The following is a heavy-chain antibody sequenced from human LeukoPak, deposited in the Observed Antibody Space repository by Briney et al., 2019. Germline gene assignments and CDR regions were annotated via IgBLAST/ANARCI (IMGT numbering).Heavy chain of an antibody. J-gene: IGHJ4*02. CDR2: ISGSGGST. CDR3: ASQWLVLGAFDY. V-gene: IGHV3-23*01. CDR1: GFTFSSYA. D-gene: IGHD6-19*01. Sequence: PGGSLRLSCAASGFTFSSYAMGWVRQAPGQGLEWVSAISGSGGSTYYADSVKGRFTISRDNSKNTLYLQMNSLRAEDTAVYYCASQWLVLGAFDYWGQGTLVTVSS.